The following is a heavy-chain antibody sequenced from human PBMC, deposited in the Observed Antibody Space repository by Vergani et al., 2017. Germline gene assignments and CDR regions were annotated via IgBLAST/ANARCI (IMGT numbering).Heavy chain of an antibody. D-gene: IGHD4-17*01. CDR2: IWYDGSNK. Sequence: QVQLVESGGGVVQPGRSLRLSCAASGFIFSSYGMHWVRQAPGKGLEWVAVIWYDGSNKYYADSVKGRFTISRDNSKNMLYLQMNSLRAEDTAVYYCARDRGYGDNTPNGENDYWGQGTLVTVSS. CDR1: GFIFSSYG. J-gene: IGHJ4*02. V-gene: IGHV3-33*01. CDR3: ARDRGYGDNTPNGENDY.